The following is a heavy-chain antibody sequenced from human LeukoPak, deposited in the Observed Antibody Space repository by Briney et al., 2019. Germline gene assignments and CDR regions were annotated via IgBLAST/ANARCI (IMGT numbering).Heavy chain of an antibody. D-gene: IGHD2-2*01. CDR1: GYTLTELS. J-gene: IGHJ4*02. CDR3: ATVLHYTSCYRD. CDR2: FDPEDGET. Sequence: ASVKVSCKVSGYTLTELSMHWVRQAPRKGLEWMGGFDPEDGETIYAQKFQGRVTMTEDTSTDTAYMELSSLRSEDTAVYYCATVLHYTSCYRDWGQGALVTVSS. V-gene: IGHV1-24*01.